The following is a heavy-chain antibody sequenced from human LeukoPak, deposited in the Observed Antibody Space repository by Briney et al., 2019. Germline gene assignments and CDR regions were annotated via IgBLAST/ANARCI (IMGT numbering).Heavy chain of an antibody. D-gene: IGHD3-10*01. CDR3: ARLGASLEWDSGSFPDY. J-gene: IGHJ4*02. CDR2: IFYTANT. V-gene: IGHV4-39*01. CDR1: GVSFSSSGCY. Sequence: PSETLSLTCSVSGVSFSSSGCYWGWIRQPPGKGLEWIVSIFYTANTYYNPSLKSRITISSDTSKNQFFFELRFVTDEDTAVYYCARLGASLEWDSGSFPDYWGQGTLVTVSS.